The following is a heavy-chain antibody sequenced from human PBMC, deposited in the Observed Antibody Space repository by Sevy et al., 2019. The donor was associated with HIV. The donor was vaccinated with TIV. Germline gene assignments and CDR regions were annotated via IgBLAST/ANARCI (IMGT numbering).Heavy chain of an antibody. V-gene: IGHV3-30*01. CDR2: ISDDGNNK. J-gene: IGHJ4*02. Sequence: GGCLRLSCTAFGFTFSTYAMYWVRQAPGKGLEWLAVISDDGNNKDYADSVKGRFTISRDNSKNRLYLQMNSLRADDTPVYYCASHYNDSTGYYFPLEYWGQGTRVTVSS. CDR1: GFTFSTYA. D-gene: IGHD3-22*01. CDR3: ASHYNDSTGYYFPLEY.